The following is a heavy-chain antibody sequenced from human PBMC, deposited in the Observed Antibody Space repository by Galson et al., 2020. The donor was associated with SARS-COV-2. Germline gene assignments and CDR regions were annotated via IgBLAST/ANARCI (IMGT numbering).Heavy chain of an antibody. CDR2: IYYSGST. CDR3: ARDPQAPAGTLFDY. V-gene: IGHV4-39*07. J-gene: IGHJ4*02. D-gene: IGHD6-13*01. CDR1: GGSISSSSYY. Sequence: SQTLSLTCTVSGGSISSSSYYWGWIRQPPGKGLEWIGSIYYSGSTYYNPSLKSRVTISVDTSKNQFSLKLSSVTAADTAVYYCARDPQAPAGTLFDYWGQGTLVTVSS.